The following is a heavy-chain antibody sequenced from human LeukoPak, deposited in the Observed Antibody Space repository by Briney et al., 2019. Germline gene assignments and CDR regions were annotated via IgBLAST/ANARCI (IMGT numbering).Heavy chain of an antibody. V-gene: IGHV4-59*08. Sequence: SETLSLTCTVSGGSISSYCWSWIRQPPGKGLEWIGDIYYSGSAYYNPSLKSRVTISIDTSKNQFSLKLSSLTAADTAVYFCARGYRSGLAGYWGQGTLVTVSS. J-gene: IGHJ4*02. D-gene: IGHD6-19*01. CDR2: IYYSGSA. CDR3: ARGYRSGLAGY. CDR1: GGSISSYC.